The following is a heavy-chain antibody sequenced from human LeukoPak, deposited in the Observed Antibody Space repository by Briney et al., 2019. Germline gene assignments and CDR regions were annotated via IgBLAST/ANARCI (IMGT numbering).Heavy chain of an antibody. CDR1: GYTFTNYG. D-gene: IGHD2-2*01. J-gene: IGHJ4*02. CDR3: ARVPPSAHQLLSSDY. V-gene: IGHV1-18*04. CDR2: ISANNGET. Sequence: ASVMVSCKASGYTFTNYGISWVRQAPGQGLEWMAWISANNGETRYAQNLQGRVTMTTATSTSTAYMELRSLRSDDTAVYYCARVPPSAHQLLSSDYWGQGTQVTVSS.